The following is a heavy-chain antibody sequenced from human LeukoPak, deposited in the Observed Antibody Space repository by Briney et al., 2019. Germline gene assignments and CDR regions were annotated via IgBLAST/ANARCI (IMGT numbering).Heavy chain of an antibody. CDR1: GFTFSSYS. D-gene: IGHD3-22*01. Sequence: GGSLRLSCAASGFTFSSYSMNWVRQAPGKGLEWVSLISSSSSYIYYADSVKGRFTISRDNAKNSLYLQMNSLRAEDTAVYYCAREQAYYDSSGYYRPDAFDIWGQGTMVTVSS. J-gene: IGHJ3*02. CDR2: ISSSSSYI. CDR3: AREQAYYDSSGYYRPDAFDI. V-gene: IGHV3-21*01.